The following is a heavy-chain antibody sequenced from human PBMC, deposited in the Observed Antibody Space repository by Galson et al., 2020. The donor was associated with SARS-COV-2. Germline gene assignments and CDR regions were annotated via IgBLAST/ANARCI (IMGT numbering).Heavy chain of an antibody. CDR3: ARHGMADTVGVAY. J-gene: IGHJ4*02. Sequence: GESLKISCKGSGYTFTNYWIGWVRQLPGKGLEWMWIIYPGDSDTRYSQSFQGQVTISADTSISTAYLQWNSLKASDTAMYYCARHGMADTVGVAYWGQGTQVTVSS. V-gene: IGHV5-51*01. CDR1: GYTFTNYW. CDR2: IYPGDSDT. D-gene: IGHD2-21*01.